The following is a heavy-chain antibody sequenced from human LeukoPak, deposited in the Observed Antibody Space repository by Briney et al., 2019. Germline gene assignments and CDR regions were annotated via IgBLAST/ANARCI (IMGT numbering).Heavy chain of an antibody. CDR1: GGSISSSSYY. V-gene: IGHV4-39*01. Sequence: SETLSLTCTVSGGSISSSSYYWGWIRQPPGKGLEWIGSIYYTGDTYYNASLKSRVTISIDTSNNQISLRLISVTATDTAMYYCARVIAARPRAPFDYWGQGTLVTVSS. J-gene: IGHJ4*02. CDR3: ARVIAARPRAPFDY. D-gene: IGHD6-6*01. CDR2: IYYTGDT.